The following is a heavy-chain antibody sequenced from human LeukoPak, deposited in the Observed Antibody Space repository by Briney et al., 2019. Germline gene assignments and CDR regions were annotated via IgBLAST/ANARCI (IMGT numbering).Heavy chain of an antibody. CDR2: INWNGGST. J-gene: IGHJ6*03. D-gene: IGHD3-10*01. CDR3: AGKKVWFGESNGYMDV. CDR1: GFTFDDYG. V-gene: IGHV3-20*04. Sequence: PGGSLRLSCAASGFTFDDYGMSWVRQAPGKGLEWVSGINWNGGSTGYADSVKDRFTISRDNAKNSLYLQMNSLRAEDTALYYCAGKKVWFGESNGYMDVWGKGTTVTVSS.